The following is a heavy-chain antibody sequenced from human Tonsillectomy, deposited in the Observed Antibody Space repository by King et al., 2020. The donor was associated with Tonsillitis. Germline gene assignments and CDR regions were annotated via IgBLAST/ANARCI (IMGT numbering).Heavy chain of an antibody. CDR3: ARHGRKGYFDWSLHNDY. J-gene: IGHJ4*02. V-gene: IGHV5-51*01. Sequence: QLVQSGAEVKKPGESLKISCKGSGYSFTSYWIAWVRQMPGKGLEWRGLIYPGDSDTRYSPSFQGQVTISADKSISTAYLQWSSLKASDTAMYYCARHGRKGYFDWSLHNDYSGQGTLVTVSS. D-gene: IGHD3-9*01. CDR1: GYSFTSYW. CDR2: IYPGDSDT.